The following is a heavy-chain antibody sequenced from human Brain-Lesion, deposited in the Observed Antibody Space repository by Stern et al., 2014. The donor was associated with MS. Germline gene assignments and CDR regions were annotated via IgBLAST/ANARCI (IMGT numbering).Heavy chain of an antibody. V-gene: IGHV4-61*02. CDR3: ARGRVVPGFQYYATDV. J-gene: IGHJ6*02. D-gene: IGHD2-2*01. CDR2: IFNSGTT. Sequence: VQLVESGPGLVKPSQTLSLSCTVSGGSISSGGYYWSWIRQPAGKGLEWIGRIFNSGTTSYNPSLKSRVTIQIDPSKNQFSLRLNSMTAADTAVYYCARGRVVPGFQYYATDVWGQGTTVIVSS. CDR1: GGSISSGGYY.